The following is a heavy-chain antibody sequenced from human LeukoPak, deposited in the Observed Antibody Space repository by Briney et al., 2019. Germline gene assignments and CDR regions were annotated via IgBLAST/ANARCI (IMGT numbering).Heavy chain of an antibody. D-gene: IGHD3-10*01. CDR2: IKSKTDRGTT. J-gene: IGHJ3*01. CDR1: GFTFSNAW. CDR3: TSKIGGWSAFDV. Sequence: GGSLRLSCAASGFTFSNAWMSWVRQAPAKGLEWVGRIKSKTDRGTTDYAAPVKGRFTISRDDSRNTLYLQMNSLKTDDTAVYYCTSKIGGWSAFDVWGRGTMVTVSS. V-gene: IGHV3-15*01.